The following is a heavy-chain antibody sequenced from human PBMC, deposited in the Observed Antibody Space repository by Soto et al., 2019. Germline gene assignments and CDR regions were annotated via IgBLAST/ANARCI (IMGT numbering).Heavy chain of an antibody. CDR2: IYYRGST. J-gene: IGHJ4*02. Sequence: SETLSLTRTVSGGSISGYYWSWVRQPPGKGLEWIGNIYYRGSTHYNPPLKSRGTISVDTSKNQFSLRLTSVTAADTAVYYCASHPPYGPLVHWGQGTLVTVSS. CDR1: GGSISGYY. D-gene: IGHD4-17*01. V-gene: IGHV4-59*08. CDR3: ASHPPYGPLVH.